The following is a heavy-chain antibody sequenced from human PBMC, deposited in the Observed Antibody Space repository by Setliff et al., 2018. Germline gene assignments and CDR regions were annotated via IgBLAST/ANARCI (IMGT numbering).Heavy chain of an antibody. J-gene: IGHJ5*02. CDR1: GFTFSSYA. CDR3: AKDRWESLWFGELDAFDP. Sequence: HPGGSLRLSCAASGFTFSSYAMSWVRQAPGKGLEWVSAISGSGGSTYYADSVKGRFTISRDNSKNTLYLQMNSLRAEDTAVYYCAKDRWESLWFGELDAFDPWGQGTLVTVSS. V-gene: IGHV3-23*01. CDR2: ISGSGGST. D-gene: IGHD3-10*01.